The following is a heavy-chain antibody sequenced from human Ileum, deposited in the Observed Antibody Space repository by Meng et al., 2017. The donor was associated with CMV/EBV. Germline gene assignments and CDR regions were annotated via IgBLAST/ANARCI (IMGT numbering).Heavy chain of an antibody. D-gene: IGHD5-12*01. Sequence: GFTFSSYSMNWVRQAPGKGLEWVSSISSSSSYIYYADSVKGRFTISRDNAKNSLYLQMNSLRAEDTAVYYCARDGSGYDYVPNWFDPWGQGTLVTVSS. J-gene: IGHJ5*02. V-gene: IGHV3-21*01. CDR2: ISSSSSYI. CDR1: GFTFSSYS. CDR3: ARDGSGYDYVPNWFDP.